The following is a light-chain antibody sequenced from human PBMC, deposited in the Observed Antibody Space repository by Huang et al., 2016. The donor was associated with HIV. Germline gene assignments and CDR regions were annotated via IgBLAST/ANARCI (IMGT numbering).Light chain of an antibody. CDR2: GAS. J-gene: IGKJ1*01. CDR3: QQRGDSPPWT. CDR1: QTVSNSY. V-gene: IGKV3-20*01. Sequence: EIVLTQSPGTLSLSPGERATLSCRASQTVSNSYLAWYQQKPGQAPRVLIFGASTRATCVPDRFSGSGSGTDFTLTISRLEPEDFAVYYCQQRGDSPPWTFGQGTKVEIK.